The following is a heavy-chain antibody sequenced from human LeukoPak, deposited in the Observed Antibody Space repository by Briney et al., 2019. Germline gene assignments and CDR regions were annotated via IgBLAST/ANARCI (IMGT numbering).Heavy chain of an antibody. Sequence: GGSLRLSCAASGFTFSSYEMNWVRQAPGKGLEWVSYISSSGSTIYYADSVKGRFTISRDNAKNSLYLQMNSLRAEDTAVYYCARGDYYGSGSYGDYMDVWGKGTTVTISS. CDR3: ARGDYYGSGSYGDYMDV. J-gene: IGHJ6*03. V-gene: IGHV3-48*03. D-gene: IGHD3-10*01. CDR1: GFTFSSYE. CDR2: ISSSGSTI.